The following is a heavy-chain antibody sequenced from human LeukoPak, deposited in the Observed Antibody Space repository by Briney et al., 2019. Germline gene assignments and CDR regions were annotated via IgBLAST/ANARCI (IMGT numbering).Heavy chain of an antibody. CDR1: GYPFSTYE. J-gene: IGHJ5*02. CDR2: VHPNSGNT. D-gene: IGHD1-14*01. Sequence: ASVKASCKTSGYPFSTYEINWVRRAAGQGLEWMGWVHPNSGNTAYAQKFQGRVTMTRDTSISTAYMELSGLRSDDTAVYFCARGPRNDPWGQGTLVTVSS. CDR3: ARGPRNDP. V-gene: IGHV1-8*01.